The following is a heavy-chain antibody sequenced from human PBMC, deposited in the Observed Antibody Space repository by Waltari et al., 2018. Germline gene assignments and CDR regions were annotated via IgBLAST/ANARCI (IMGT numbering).Heavy chain of an antibody. Sequence: QVQLQQWGAGLLKPSETLSLTCAVYGGSFSGYYWSWIRQPPGQGLEWIGEINHSGRTNYNPSLKSRVTISVDTSKNQFSLKLSSVTAADTAVYYCARGGSWGYYYGMDVWGQGTTVTVSS. CDR1: GGSFSGYY. D-gene: IGHD3-16*01. CDR2: INHSGRT. J-gene: IGHJ6*02. V-gene: IGHV4-34*01. CDR3: ARGGSWGYYYGMDV.